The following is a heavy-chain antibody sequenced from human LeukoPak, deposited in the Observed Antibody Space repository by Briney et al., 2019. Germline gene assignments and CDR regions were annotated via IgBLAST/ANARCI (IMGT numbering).Heavy chain of an antibody. D-gene: IGHD5-18*01. V-gene: IGHV1-8*01. Sequence: GASVKVSCKASGYTFTSYDINWVRQATGQGLEWMGWMNPNSGNTGYAQKFQGRVTMTRNTSISTAYMELSSLRSEDTAVYYCAMTPLGDTAMVQDYWGQGTLVTVSS. CDR1: GYTFTSYD. J-gene: IGHJ4*02. CDR2: MNPNSGNT. CDR3: AMTPLGDTAMVQDY.